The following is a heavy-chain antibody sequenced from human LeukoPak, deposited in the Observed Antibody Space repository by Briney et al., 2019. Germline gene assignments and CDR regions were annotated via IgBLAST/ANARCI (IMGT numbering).Heavy chain of an antibody. CDR1: GFTFSSYG. D-gene: IGHD3-22*01. J-gene: IGHJ5*02. Sequence: QAGGSLRLSCAASGFTFSSYGMHWVRQAPGKGLEWVAVISYDGSNKYYADSVKGRFTISRDNSKNTLYLQMNSLRSEDTAGYYCARGAHYYDSSGSDLDPWGQGTLVTVSS. CDR3: ARGAHYYDSSGSDLDP. CDR2: ISYDGSNK. V-gene: IGHV3-30*03.